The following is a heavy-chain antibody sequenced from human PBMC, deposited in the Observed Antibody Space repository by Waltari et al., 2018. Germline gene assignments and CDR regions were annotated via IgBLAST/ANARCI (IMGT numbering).Heavy chain of an antibody. CDR3: ARGYCSSTSCYNWFDP. D-gene: IGHD2-2*01. CDR1: GYTFTGYY. V-gene: IGHV1-2*06. Sequence: QVQLVQSGAEVKKPGASVKVSCKASGYTFTGYYMHWVRQAPGQGLEWMGRINPNSGCTNYAQKFQGRVTMTRDTSISTAYMELSRLRSDDTAVYYCARGYCSSTSCYNWFDPWGQGTLVTVSS. J-gene: IGHJ5*02. CDR2: INPNSGCT.